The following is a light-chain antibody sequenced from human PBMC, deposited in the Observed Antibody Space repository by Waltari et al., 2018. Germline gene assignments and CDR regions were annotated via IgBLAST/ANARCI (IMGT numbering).Light chain of an antibody. CDR3: QQFHNYPPT. Sequence: GDRVTITCRASQDISTALAWYQQKSGEAPKLQIYDASTLGSGVPSRFSGSGTGTDFTLTISRLQPEDFSTYHCQQFHNYPPTFGQGTRLEIK. CDR2: DAS. CDR1: QDISTA. V-gene: IGKV1D-13*01. J-gene: IGKJ5*01.